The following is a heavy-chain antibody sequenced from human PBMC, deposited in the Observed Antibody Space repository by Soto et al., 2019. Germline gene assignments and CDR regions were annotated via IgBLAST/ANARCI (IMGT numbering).Heavy chain of an antibody. Sequence: QLQLQESGSGLVKPSRTSPSTSASSGDPISIGGYSWNWFRQPPGKGLEWIGYSYHSGGTDYTPSLKSRVTITVDSSNNQFSLKLSSVTAADTAVYYCARDSRSGYYLEFWGQGTLVTVSS. CDR1: GDPISIGGYS. D-gene: IGHD3-22*01. J-gene: IGHJ4*02. CDR3: ARDSRSGYYLEF. V-gene: IGHV4-30-2*01. CDR2: SYHSGGT.